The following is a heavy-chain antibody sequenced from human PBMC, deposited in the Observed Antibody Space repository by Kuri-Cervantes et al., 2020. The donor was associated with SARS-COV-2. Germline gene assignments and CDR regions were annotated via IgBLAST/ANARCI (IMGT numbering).Heavy chain of an antibody. D-gene: IGHD1-1*01. CDR3: ARSPGNWNDGY. V-gene: IGHV3-66*01. CDR2: IYSGGST. CDR1: GFTVSSNY. J-gene: IGHJ4*02. Sequence: GESLKISCAASGFTVSSNYMSWVRQAPGKGLEWVSVIYSGGSTYYADSVKGRFTISRDNAKNSLYLQMNSLRAEDTAVYYCARSPGNWNDGYWGQGTLVTVSS.